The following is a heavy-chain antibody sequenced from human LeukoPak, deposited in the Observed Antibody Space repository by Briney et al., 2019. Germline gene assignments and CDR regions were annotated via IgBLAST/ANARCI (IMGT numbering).Heavy chain of an antibody. CDR2: IYYSGST. Sequence: PSETLSLTCTVSGGSISSSSHYWGWIRQPPGKGLEWIGSIYYSGSTYYNPSLKSRVTISVDTSKNQFSLKLSSVTAADTAVYYCASRPSSGWYPFDYWGQGTLVTVSS. V-gene: IGHV4-39*01. CDR3: ASRPSSGWYPFDY. J-gene: IGHJ4*02. D-gene: IGHD6-19*01. CDR1: GGSISSSSHY.